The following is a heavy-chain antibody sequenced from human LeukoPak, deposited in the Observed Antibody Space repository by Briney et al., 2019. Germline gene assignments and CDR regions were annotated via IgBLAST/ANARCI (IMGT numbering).Heavy chain of an antibody. V-gene: IGHV4-4*07. CDR2: IYTSGST. J-gene: IGHJ2*01. CDR1: GGSISRYY. Sequence: SETLSLTCTVPGGSISRYYWSWIRQPAGKGLEWIGRIYTSGSTNYTPSLKSRVTMSVDTSKNQFSLKLSSVTAADTAVYYCASHDSPNWYFDLWGRGTLVTVSS. CDR3: ASHDSPNWYFDL. D-gene: IGHD2-15*01.